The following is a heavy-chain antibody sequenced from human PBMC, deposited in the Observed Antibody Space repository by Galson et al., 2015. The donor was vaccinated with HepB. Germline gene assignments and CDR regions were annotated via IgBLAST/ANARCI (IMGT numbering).Heavy chain of an antibody. J-gene: IGHJ4*02. CDR3: ARKHDYGDYNFDY. CDR2: ISSSSSTI. CDR1: GFTFSSYS. Sequence: SLRLSCAASGFTFSSYSMNWVRQAPGKGLEWVSYISSSSSTIYYADSVKGRFTISRDNAKNSLYLQMNSLRAEDTAVYYCARKHDYGDYNFDYWGQGTLVTVSS. V-gene: IGHV3-48*01. D-gene: IGHD4-17*01.